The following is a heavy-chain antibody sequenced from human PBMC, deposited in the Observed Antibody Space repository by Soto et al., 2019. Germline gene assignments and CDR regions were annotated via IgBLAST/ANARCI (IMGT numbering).Heavy chain of an antibody. J-gene: IGHJ4*02. CDR1: GGSFSGYY. D-gene: IGHD3-22*01. CDR2: INHSGST. CDR3: ARVAGDSSGYYQYYFDY. V-gene: IGHV4-34*01. Sequence: SETLSLTCAVYGGSFSGYYWSWIRQPPGKGLEWIGEINHSGSTNYNPSLKSRVTISVDTSKNQFSLKLSSVTAADTAVYYCARVAGDSSGYYQYYFDYWGQGTLVTVSS.